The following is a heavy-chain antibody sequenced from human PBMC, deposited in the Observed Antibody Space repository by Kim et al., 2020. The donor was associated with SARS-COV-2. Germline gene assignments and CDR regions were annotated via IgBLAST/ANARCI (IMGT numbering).Heavy chain of an antibody. CDR1: GYTFTSYA. CDR2: INAGNGNT. J-gene: IGHJ4*02. D-gene: IGHD3-22*01. V-gene: IGHV1-3*01. Sequence: ASVKVSCKASGYTFTSYAMHWVRQAPGQRLEWMGWINAGNGNTKYSQKFQGRVTITRDTSASTAYMELSSLRSEDTAVYYCARGSSGYYYPYYFDYWGQGTLVTVSS. CDR3: ARGSSGYYYPYYFDY.